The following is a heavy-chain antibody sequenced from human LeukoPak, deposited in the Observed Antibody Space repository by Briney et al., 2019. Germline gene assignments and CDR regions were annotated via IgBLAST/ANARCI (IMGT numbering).Heavy chain of an antibody. CDR2: INPSGGST. CDR1: GYTFTSYD. J-gene: IGHJ4*02. CDR3: ARAEHVDIVAPAHI. V-gene: IGHV1-46*01. Sequence: GASVKVSCKASGYTFTSYDINWVRQATGQGLEWMGIINPSGGSTSYAQKFQGRVTMTRDMSTSTVYMELSSLRSEDTAVYYCARAEHVDIVAPAHIWGQGTLVTVSS. D-gene: IGHD5-12*01.